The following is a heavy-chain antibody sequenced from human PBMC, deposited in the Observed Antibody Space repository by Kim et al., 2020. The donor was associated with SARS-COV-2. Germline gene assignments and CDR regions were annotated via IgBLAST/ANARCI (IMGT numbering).Heavy chain of an antibody. V-gene: IGHV4-59*08. CDR1: GGSISNYY. D-gene: IGHD5-18*01. J-gene: IGHJ4*02. CDR2: IHYSGST. Sequence: SETLSLTCTVSGGSISNYYWSWIRQSPGKGLECIGYIHYSGSTNYNPSLETRVTISVDTAKSQVALKLSSVTAADTALYYCARHFGYSNYFDYWGQGTLVTVSS. CDR3: ARHFGYSNYFDY.